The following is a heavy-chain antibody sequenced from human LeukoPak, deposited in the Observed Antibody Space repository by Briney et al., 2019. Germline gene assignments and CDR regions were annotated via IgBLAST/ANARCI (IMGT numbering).Heavy chain of an antibody. CDR1: GFTFSSYA. D-gene: IGHD6-13*01. Sequence: GGSLRLSCAASGFTFSSYAMSWVRQAPGKGLEWVAVIWYGGSNKYYGDSAKGRFTISRDNSKNTLYLQLNSLRAEDTAVYYCARGTYSSSWSLWYYYGMDVWGQGTTVTVSS. CDR2: IWYGGSNK. J-gene: IGHJ6*02. CDR3: ARGTYSSSWSLWYYYGMDV. V-gene: IGHV3-33*08.